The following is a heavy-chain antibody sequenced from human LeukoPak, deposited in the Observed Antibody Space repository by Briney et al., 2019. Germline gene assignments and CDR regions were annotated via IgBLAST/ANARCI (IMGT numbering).Heavy chain of an antibody. CDR3: ARDSDILTGYSADFDY. D-gene: IGHD3-9*01. J-gene: IGHJ4*02. Sequence: GGSLRLSCAASGFTFSSYSMNWVRQAPGKGLEWVSSISSSSSYIYYADSVKGRSTISRDNAKNSLYLQMNSLRAEDTAVYYCARDSDILTGYSADFDYWGQGTLVTVSS. CDR2: ISSSSSYI. CDR1: GFTFSSYS. V-gene: IGHV3-21*01.